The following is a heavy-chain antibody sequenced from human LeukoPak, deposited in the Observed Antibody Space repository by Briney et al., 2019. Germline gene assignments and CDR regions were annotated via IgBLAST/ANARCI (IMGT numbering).Heavy chain of an antibody. CDR3: ARQGNNWNYWYDY. V-gene: IGHV3-21*01. J-gene: IGHJ4*02. Sequence: KPGGSLRLSCAASGFTFSSYSMNWARQAPGKGLEWVSSISSTSSYIYYADSLKGRFTISRDNAKNSLYLQMNSLRAEDTAVYYCARQGNNWNYWYDYWGQGTLVTVSS. D-gene: IGHD1-7*01. CDR1: GFTFSSYS. CDR2: ISSTSSYI.